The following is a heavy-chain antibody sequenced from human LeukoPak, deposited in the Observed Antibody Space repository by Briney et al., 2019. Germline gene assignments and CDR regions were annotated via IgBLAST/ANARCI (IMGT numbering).Heavy chain of an antibody. D-gene: IGHD1-26*01. J-gene: IGHJ4*02. Sequence: GGSLRLTCAASGFTFSSYSMNWVRQAPGKGLEWVSHITASGTAMFYADSVKGRFTISRDNAKNSLYLQMNSLRDEDTAVYYCASSGSYRFDYWGQGTLVTVSS. CDR2: ITASGTAM. CDR1: GFTFSSYS. V-gene: IGHV3-48*02. CDR3: ASSGSYRFDY.